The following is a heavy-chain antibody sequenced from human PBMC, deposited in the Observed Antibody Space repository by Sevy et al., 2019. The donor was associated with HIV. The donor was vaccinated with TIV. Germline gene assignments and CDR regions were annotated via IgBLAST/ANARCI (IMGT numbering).Heavy chain of an antibody. J-gene: IGHJ4*02. CDR1: GFIFTSYG. V-gene: IGHV3-23*01. CDR3: GKVSIFGVGGFYDY. Sequence: GGSLRLSCVASGFIFTSYGIHWVRQAPGKGLEWVSGISGSGTSTYYTDSVKGRFTISRDNSKNTVYLQMNNLRAEDTAVYYCGKVSIFGVGGFYDYWGQGTLVTVSS. D-gene: IGHD3-3*01. CDR2: ISGSGTST.